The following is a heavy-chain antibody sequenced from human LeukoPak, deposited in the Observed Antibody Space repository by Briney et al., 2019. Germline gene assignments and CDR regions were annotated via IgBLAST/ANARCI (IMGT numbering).Heavy chain of an antibody. CDR1: GFTFSNYA. Sequence: GGALRLSCAASGFTFSNYAMSWVRQAPGKGLEWVSGISRIGYSTYYADSVKGRFTISRDNSKNTLYLHMNSLRAEDTAVYYCAKTLARHYYDSSGYYGATFDIWGQGTVVTVFS. CDR2: ISRIGYST. D-gene: IGHD3-22*01. J-gene: IGHJ3*02. CDR3: AKTLARHYYDSSGYYGATFDI. V-gene: IGHV3-23*01.